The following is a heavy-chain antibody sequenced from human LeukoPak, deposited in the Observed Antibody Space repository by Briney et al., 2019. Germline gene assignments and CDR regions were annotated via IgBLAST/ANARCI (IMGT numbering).Heavy chain of an antibody. D-gene: IGHD3-16*01. CDR1: GYTFINYA. CDR2: IFVGNGNT. V-gene: IGHV1-3*01. CDR3: VRDQKITFGGVIAPSVGLDV. J-gene: IGHJ6*02. Sequence: ASVKVSSKASGYTFINYAIQWERQAPGQRQEWMWWIFVGNGNTQYSQKFQGRVTITRDTSASTVYMEMSSLRSEDTAVYYCVRDQKITFGGVIAPSVGLDVWGQGTTVTVSS.